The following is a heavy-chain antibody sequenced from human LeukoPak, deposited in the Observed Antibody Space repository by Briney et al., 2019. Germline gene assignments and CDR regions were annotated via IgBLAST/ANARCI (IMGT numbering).Heavy chain of an antibody. CDR2: IKPSGGST. CDR1: GYTFTSYY. CDR3: ARDIVLISSYYHYYMDV. D-gene: IGHD2-8*01. J-gene: IGHJ6*03. Sequence: ASVKVSCKASGYTFTSYYMHWVRQAPGQGLEWMGIIKPSGGSTSYAQKFQGRVTMTRDTSTSTVYMELSSLRSEDTAVYYCARDIVLISSYYHYYMDVWGKGTTVTVSS. V-gene: IGHV1-46*01.